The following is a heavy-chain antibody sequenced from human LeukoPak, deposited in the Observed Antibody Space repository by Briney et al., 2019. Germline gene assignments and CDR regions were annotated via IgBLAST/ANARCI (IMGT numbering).Heavy chain of an antibody. J-gene: IGHJ6*02. CDR2: TYYRSKWYN. Sequence: SQTLSLTCAISGDSVSSNSAAWNWIRQSPSRGLEWLGRTYYRSKWYNDYAVSVKSRTTINPDTSKNQFSLQLNSVTPEDTAVYYCARNYYDSSGYYYGYYYYGMDVWGQGTTVTVSS. D-gene: IGHD3-22*01. CDR3: ARNYYDSSGYYYGYYYYGMDV. V-gene: IGHV6-1*01. CDR1: GDSVSSNSAA.